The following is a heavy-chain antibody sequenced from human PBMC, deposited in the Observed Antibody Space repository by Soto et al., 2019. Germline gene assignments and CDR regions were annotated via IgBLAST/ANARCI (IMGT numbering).Heavy chain of an antibody. CDR3: ARDQDDSSDAFDI. V-gene: IGHV3-7*01. J-gene: IGHJ3*02. Sequence: GGSLRLSCGASGFTFDSYAMTWVRQAPGKGLEWVANIKQDGSEKYYVDSVKGRFTISRDNAKNSLYLQMNSLRAEDTAVYYCARDQDDSSDAFDIWGQGTMVTVSS. CDR1: GFTFDSYA. CDR2: IKQDGSEK. D-gene: IGHD3-3*01.